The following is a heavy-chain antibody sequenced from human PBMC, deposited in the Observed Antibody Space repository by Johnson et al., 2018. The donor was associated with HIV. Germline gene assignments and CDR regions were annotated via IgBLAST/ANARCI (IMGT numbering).Heavy chain of an antibody. CDR1: GFTFSTYG. V-gene: IGHV3-33*06. CDR3: AKGSPGGVVAHDAFDI. Sequence: QVQLVESGGGVVQPGRSLRLSCAASGFTFSTYGMHWVRQAPGKGLEWVAVMWYDGSNKYYADSVKGRFTISRDNSKNTLYLQMNSLRAEDTAVYYCAKGSPGGVVAHDAFDIWGQGTMVTVSS. D-gene: IGHD3-16*01. J-gene: IGHJ3*02. CDR2: MWYDGSNK.